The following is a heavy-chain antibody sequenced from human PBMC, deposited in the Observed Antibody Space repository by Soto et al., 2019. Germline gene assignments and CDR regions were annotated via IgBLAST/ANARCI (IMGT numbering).Heavy chain of an antibody. CDR2: IWYDGSNK. CDR3: ARDFLWFGELSPLGY. D-gene: IGHD3-10*01. J-gene: IGHJ4*02. CDR1: GFTFSSYG. V-gene: IGHV3-33*01. Sequence: QVQLVESGGGVVQPGRSLRLSCAASGFTFSSYGMHWVRQAPGKGLEWVAVIWYDGSNKYYADSVKGRFTISRDNSKNTLYLQMNSLRAEDTAVYYCARDFLWFGELSPLGYWGQGTLFTVSS.